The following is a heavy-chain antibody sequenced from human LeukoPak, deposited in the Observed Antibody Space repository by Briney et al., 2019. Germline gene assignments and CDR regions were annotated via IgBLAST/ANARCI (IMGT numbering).Heavy chain of an antibody. D-gene: IGHD3-3*01. CDR1: GYSFTSYW. CDR2: ISAYNGNT. J-gene: IGHJ4*02. Sequence: GESLEISCKGSGYSFTSYWIGWGRQAPGQGVEGMGWISAYNGNTSYAQKLQGRVTVTTDTSTTTAYMELRSLRSDDTAVYYCARQGPYDFWSGYYIFDYWGQGTLVTVSS. V-gene: IGHV1-18*04. CDR3: ARQGPYDFWSGYYIFDY.